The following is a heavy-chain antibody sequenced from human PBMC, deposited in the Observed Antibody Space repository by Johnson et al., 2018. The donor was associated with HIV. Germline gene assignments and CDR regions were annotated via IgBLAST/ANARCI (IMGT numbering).Heavy chain of an antibody. D-gene: IGHD1-26*01. CDR1: GFTFSSYD. V-gene: IGHV3-9*01. Sequence: VQLVESGGGLVQPGGSLRLSCAASGFTFSSYDMHWVRQATGKGLEWVSGISWNSGSIGYADSVKGRFTISRDNAKNSLFLQMNSLRAEDTALYYGARHRGVYPTSPGGVGAFDFWGPGTMFTVSS. CDR2: ISWNSGSI. J-gene: IGHJ3*01. CDR3: ARHRGVYPTSPGGVGAFDF.